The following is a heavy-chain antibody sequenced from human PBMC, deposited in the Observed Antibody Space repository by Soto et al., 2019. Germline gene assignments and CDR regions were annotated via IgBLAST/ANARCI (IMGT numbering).Heavy chain of an antibody. V-gene: IGHV4-31*03. D-gene: IGHD4-4*01. CDR1: GGSISPGDHS. CDR2: IFYSGIT. Sequence: SETVDLTCTVYGGSISPGDHSWSWIRQHPEKGLEWIGYIFYSGITYYNPSLKSRLTISIDPSKNQFSLKLNSVTAADTAVYFCARSPSKHLDLHDYSGQRSPVTGSS. J-gene: IGHJ4*02. CDR3: ARSPSKHLDLHDY.